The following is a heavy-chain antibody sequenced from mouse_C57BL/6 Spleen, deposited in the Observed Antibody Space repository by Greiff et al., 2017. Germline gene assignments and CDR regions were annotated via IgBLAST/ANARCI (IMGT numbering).Heavy chain of an antibody. CDR3: ARKSSGYGFDY. CDR1: GFTFSDYG. V-gene: IGHV5-17*01. D-gene: IGHD3-2*02. J-gene: IGHJ2*01. Sequence: EVKLMESGGGLVKPGGSLKLSCAASGFTFSDYGMHWVRQAPEKGLEWVAYISSGSSTNDYADTVKGRFTISRDNAKNTLFLQMTSLRSEDTAMYYCARKSSGYGFDYWGQGTTLTVSS. CDR2: ISSGSSTN.